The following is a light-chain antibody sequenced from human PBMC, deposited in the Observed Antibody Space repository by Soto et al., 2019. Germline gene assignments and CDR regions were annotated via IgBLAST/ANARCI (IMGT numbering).Light chain of an antibody. V-gene: IGKV3-15*01. Sequence: ERVMTQSPAILSVSPGERATLSCRASQSVRSNLAWYQQKPGQAPRLLIYGASTRATGIAARFSGSGSGTGFTLTIISLQSEDFAVYYCQQYNDWPPWTFGQGTKVEIK. CDR3: QQYNDWPPWT. CDR2: GAS. CDR1: QSVRSN. J-gene: IGKJ1*01.